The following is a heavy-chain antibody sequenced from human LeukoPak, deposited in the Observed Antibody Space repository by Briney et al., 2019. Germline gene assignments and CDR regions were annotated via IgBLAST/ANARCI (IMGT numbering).Heavy chain of an antibody. J-gene: IGHJ4*02. CDR1: GFTFSSNW. CDR2: VNSDGSST. CDR3: VRDPPEWELPSDY. V-gene: IGHV3-74*01. Sequence: PGGSLRLSCAASGFTFSSNWMHWVRQTPGKGPVWVSRVNSDGSSTSYADSVKGRFTISRDNAKNTLYLQMNSLRAEDTAVYYCVRDPPEWELPSDYLGQGTLVTVSS. D-gene: IGHD1-26*01.